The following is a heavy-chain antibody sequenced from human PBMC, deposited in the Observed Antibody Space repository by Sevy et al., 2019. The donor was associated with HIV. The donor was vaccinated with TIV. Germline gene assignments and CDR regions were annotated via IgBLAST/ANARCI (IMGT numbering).Heavy chain of an antibody. J-gene: IGHJ6*02. CDR1: GYTFTSYG. D-gene: IGHD2-2*01. CDR2: ISAYNGNT. CDR3: ARYIVVVPAAPEHYYYGMDV. V-gene: IGHV1-18*01. Sequence: ASVKVSCKASGYTFTSYGIRWVRQAPGQGLEWMGWISAYNGNTNYAQKLQGRVTMTTDTSTSTAYMELRSLRSDDTAVYYCARYIVVVPAAPEHYYYGMDVWGQGTTVTVSS.